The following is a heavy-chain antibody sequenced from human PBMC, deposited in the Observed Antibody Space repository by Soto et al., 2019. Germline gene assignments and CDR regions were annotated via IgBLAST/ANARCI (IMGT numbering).Heavy chain of an antibody. D-gene: IGHD6-19*01. J-gene: IGHJ4*02. CDR2: IKQDGSEK. Sequence: GGSLGLSCAAAGFTFGNYWMSWVRQAPGKGLEWVANIKQDGSEKYYVDSVKGRFTISRDNTKKSLYLQMTNLRAEDTAVYYCARNPHSYSSGWYGRGDYWGQGTLVTVSS. CDR3: ARNPHSYSSGWYGRGDY. V-gene: IGHV3-7*05. CDR1: GFTFGNYW.